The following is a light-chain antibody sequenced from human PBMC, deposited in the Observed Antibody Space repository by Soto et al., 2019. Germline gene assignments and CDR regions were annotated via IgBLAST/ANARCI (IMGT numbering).Light chain of an antibody. Sequence: IGLTQSPATLSVSQGERATLSFRASQTVRNNYLAWYQQKPGQAPRLLIYDASSRATGIPDRFSGGGSGTDFTLTISRLEPEDFAVYYCQQFSSYPLPFGGGTNV. CDR1: QTVRNNY. V-gene: IGKV3-20*01. CDR3: QQFSSYPLP. CDR2: DAS. J-gene: IGKJ4*01.